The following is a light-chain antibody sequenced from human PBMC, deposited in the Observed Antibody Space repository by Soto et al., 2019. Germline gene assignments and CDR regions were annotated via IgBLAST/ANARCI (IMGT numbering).Light chain of an antibody. J-gene: IGLJ2*01. CDR2: GNS. CDR1: SSNIGAGYD. Sequence: QSVLTQPPSVSGAPGQRVTISCTGGSSNIGAGYDVHWYQQLPGTAPKLLIYGNSNRPSGVPDRFSGSKSGTSASLAITGLQAEDEADYYCQSYDSSLRGKVFGGGTQLTVL. CDR3: QSYDSSLRGKV. V-gene: IGLV1-40*01.